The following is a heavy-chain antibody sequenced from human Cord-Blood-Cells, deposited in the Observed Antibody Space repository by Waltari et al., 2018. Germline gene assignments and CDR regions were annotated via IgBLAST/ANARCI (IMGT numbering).Heavy chain of an antibody. Sequence: QVQLVESGGGVVQPGRSLRLSCAASGFTFSSYGMHWVRPAPGKGLEWVAVISYDGSNKYYADSVKGRFTISRDNSKNTLYLQMNSLRAEDTAVYYCAKPITGTTYYFDYWGQGTLVTVSS. CDR3: AKPITGTTYYFDY. D-gene: IGHD1-7*01. V-gene: IGHV3-30*18. J-gene: IGHJ4*02. CDR1: GFTFSSYG. CDR2: ISYDGSNK.